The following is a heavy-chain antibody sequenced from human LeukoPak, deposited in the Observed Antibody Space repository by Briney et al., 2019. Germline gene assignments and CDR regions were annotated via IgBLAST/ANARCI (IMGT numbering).Heavy chain of an antibody. Sequence: PGGPLRLSCAASGFTFSSYGMHWVRQAPGKGLEWVAFIRYDGSNKYYADSVKGRFTISRDNSKNTLYLQMNSLRAEDTAVYYCAKGVRGSYYDDAFDIWGQGTMVTVSS. D-gene: IGHD1-26*01. J-gene: IGHJ3*02. CDR3: AKGVRGSYYDDAFDI. CDR2: IRYDGSNK. CDR1: GFTFSSYG. V-gene: IGHV3-30*02.